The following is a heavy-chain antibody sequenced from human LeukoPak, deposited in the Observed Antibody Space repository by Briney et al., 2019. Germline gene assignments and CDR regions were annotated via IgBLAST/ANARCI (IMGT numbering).Heavy chain of an antibody. CDR2: IYTSGST. J-gene: IGHJ3*02. Sequence: SETLSLTCTVSGGSISSSSYHWGWIRQPPGKGLEWIGRIYTSGSTNYNPSLKSRVTMSVDTSKNQFSLKLSSVTAADTAVYYCARADYDILDIWGQGTMVTVSS. CDR1: GGSISSSSYH. V-gene: IGHV4-61*05. CDR3: ARADYDILDI. D-gene: IGHD3-9*01.